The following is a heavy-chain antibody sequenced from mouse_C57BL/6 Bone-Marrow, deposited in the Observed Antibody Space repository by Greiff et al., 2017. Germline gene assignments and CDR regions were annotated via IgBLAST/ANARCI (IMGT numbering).Heavy chain of an antibody. CDR1: GYTFTSYW. CDR2: IDPSDSYT. J-gene: IGHJ1*03. CDR3: ARLIYYYGSKYFDV. Sequence: QVQLQQPGAELVMPGASVKLSCKASGYTFTSYWMHWVKQRPGQGLEWIGEIDPSDSYTNYNQKFKGKSTLTVDKSSSTAYMPLSSLTSEDSAVYYCARLIYYYGSKYFDVWGTGTTVSVSS. V-gene: IGHV1-69*01. D-gene: IGHD1-1*01.